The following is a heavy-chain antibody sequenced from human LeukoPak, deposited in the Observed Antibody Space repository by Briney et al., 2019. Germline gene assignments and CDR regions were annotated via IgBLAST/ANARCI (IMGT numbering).Heavy chain of an antibody. J-gene: IGHJ4*02. CDR3: AGAYYDILTGYYLPRGIDY. CDR1: GFTFSDYY. V-gene: IGHV3-11*01. Sequence: GGSLSLSCAASGFTFSDYYMSWIRQAPGKGLEWVSYISSSGSTIYYADSVKGRFTISRDNAKNSLYLQMNSLRAEDTAVYYCAGAYYDILTGYYLPRGIDYWGQGTLVTVSS. CDR2: ISSSGSTI. D-gene: IGHD3-9*01.